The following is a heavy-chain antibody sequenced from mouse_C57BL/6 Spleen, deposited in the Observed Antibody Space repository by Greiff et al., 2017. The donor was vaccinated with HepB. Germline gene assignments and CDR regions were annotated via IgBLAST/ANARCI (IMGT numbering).Heavy chain of an antibody. D-gene: IGHD1-1*01. V-gene: IGHV5-17*01. Sequence: DVMLVESGGGLVKPGGSLKLSCAASGFTFSDYGMHWVRQAPEKGLEWVAYISSGSSTIYYADTVKGRFTISRDNAKNTLFLQMTSLRSEDTAMYYCARDPYYYGSSYEGYYAMDYWGQGTSVTVSS. J-gene: IGHJ4*01. CDR1: GFTFSDYG. CDR3: ARDPYYYGSSYEGYYAMDY. CDR2: ISSGSSTI.